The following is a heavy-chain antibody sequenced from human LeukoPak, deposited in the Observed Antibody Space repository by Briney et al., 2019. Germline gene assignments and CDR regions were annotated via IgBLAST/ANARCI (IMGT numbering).Heavy chain of an antibody. D-gene: IGHD3-10*01. J-gene: IGHJ4*02. CDR1: GFSFSIYF. CDR3: AKDEVYYGSGSYYNGGFDY. V-gene: IGHV3-21*04. Sequence: PGGSLRLSCAASGFSFSIYFMNWVRQAPGKGLEWVSSISRTSEYIHYADSVRGRFAISRDNAKNSVYLQMNSLRAEDTAVYYCAKDEVYYGSGSYYNGGFDYWGQGTLVTVSS. CDR2: ISRTSEYI.